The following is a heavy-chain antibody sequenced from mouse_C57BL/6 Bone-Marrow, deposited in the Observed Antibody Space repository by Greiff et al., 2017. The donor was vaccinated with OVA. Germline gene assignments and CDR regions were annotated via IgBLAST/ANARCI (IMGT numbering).Heavy chain of an antibody. Sequence: QVQLQQPGAELVKPGASVKMSCKASGYTFTSYWITWVKQRPGQGLEWIGDIYPGSGSTNYNEKFKSKATLTVDTSSSTAYMQLSSLTSEDSAVYYCARGGLRRCAMDYWGQGTSVTVSS. V-gene: IGHV1-55*01. CDR3: ARGGLRRCAMDY. CDR2: IYPGSGST. J-gene: IGHJ4*01. D-gene: IGHD2-4*01. CDR1: GYTFTSYW.